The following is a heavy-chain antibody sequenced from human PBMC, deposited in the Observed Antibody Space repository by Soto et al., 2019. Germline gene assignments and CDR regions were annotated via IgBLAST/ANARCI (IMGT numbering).Heavy chain of an antibody. D-gene: IGHD3-10*01. V-gene: IGHV3-30*04. CDR3: ARGSGSGSFLIDY. CDR1: GFTFSNYA. J-gene: IGHJ4*02. CDR2: TSDDESRR. Sequence: QVHLVESGGGVVQPGRSLRLSCAASGFTFSNYAMHWVRQAPGKGLEWMAITSDDESRRYYADSVRGRFTISRDNSKNTLYLEMNSLRDEDTAQFYCARGSGSGSFLIDYWGQGVLVTVSS.